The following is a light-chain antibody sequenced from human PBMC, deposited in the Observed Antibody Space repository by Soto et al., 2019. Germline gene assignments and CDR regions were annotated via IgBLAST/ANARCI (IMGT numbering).Light chain of an antibody. CDR3: QQYDNPPRA. J-gene: IGKJ4*01. V-gene: IGKV1-33*01. CDR2: DAA. Sequence: DTQMTQSPSSLSASVGGRVTITCQASQNINNSLNWYQQKPGRAPKLLIYDAANLEAGVASRLRGSGCGREFTFTISSLQHEDIATYYCQQYDNPPRAFGRGTKVDI. CDR1: QNINNS.